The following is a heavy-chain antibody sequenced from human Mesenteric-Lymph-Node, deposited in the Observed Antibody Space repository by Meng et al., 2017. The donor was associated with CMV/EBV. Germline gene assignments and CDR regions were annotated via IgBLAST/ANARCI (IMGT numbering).Heavy chain of an antibody. Sequence: GESLNISCAASGFTFSSYEMNWVRQAPGKGLEWVSYISSSGSTIYYADSVKGRFTISRDNAKNSLYLQMNSLRAEDTAVYYCARGSSWKDFYYYYGMDVWGQGTTVTVSS. CDR1: GFTFSSYE. CDR2: ISSSGSTI. J-gene: IGHJ6*02. CDR3: ARGSSWKDFYYYYGMDV. V-gene: IGHV3-48*03. D-gene: IGHD1-1*01.